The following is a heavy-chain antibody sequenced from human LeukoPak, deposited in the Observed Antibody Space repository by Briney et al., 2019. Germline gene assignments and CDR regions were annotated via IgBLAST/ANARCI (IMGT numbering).Heavy chain of an antibody. J-gene: IGHJ4*02. CDR3: ARARRDVAEAMD. D-gene: IGHD1-14*01. CDR1: GGSFIGYY. V-gene: IGHV4-34*01. Sequence: SETLSLTCAVYGGSFIGYYWDWIRQSPGKGLEWIGGIYYNGRTYYNPSLKSRVNISPDTSKNQFSLKLSSVTAADTAVYYCARARRDVAEAMDWGQGTLVTVSS. CDR2: IYYNGRT.